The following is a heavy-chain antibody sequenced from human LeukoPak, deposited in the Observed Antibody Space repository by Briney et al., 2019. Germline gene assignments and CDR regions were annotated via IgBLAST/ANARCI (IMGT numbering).Heavy chain of an antibody. Sequence: ASVKVSCKASGYTFTGYYMHWVRQAPGQGLEGMGWINPNSGGTNYAQKFQGWVTMTRDTSISTACMELSRLRSDDTAVYYCARTGQQLGFYGMDVWGQGTTVTVSS. D-gene: IGHD6-13*01. CDR1: GYTFTGYY. CDR3: ARTGQQLGFYGMDV. V-gene: IGHV1-2*04. CDR2: INPNSGGT. J-gene: IGHJ6*02.